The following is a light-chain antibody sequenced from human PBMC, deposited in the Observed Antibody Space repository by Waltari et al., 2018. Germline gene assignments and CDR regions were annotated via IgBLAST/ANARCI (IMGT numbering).Light chain of an antibody. J-gene: IGKJ5*01. CDR1: QSVLYSSNNKNY. CDR3: QRYYTTPIT. CDR2: WAS. V-gene: IGKV4-1*01. Sequence: DIVMTQSPDSLAVSLGERATINCKSSQSVLYSSNNKNYLAWYQQKPGQPPKLLIYWASARESGVPDRFSGSGSGTYFTLTISSLQAEDVAVYYCQRYYTTPITVGQGTRLEIK.